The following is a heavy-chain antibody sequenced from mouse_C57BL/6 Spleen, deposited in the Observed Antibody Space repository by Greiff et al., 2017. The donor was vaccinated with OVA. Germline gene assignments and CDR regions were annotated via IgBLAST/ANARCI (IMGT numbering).Heavy chain of an antibody. Sequence: VKLMESGAELVKPGASVKLSCKASGYTFTEYTIHWVKQRSGQGLEWIGWFYPGSGSIKYNEKFKDKATLTADKSSSTVYMELSRLTSEDSAVYFCARHEKAGGLWRYGGQGTTLTVSS. V-gene: IGHV1-62-2*01. J-gene: IGHJ2*01. CDR2: FYPGSGSI. CDR3: ARHEKAGGLWRY. D-gene: IGHD1-1*02. CDR1: GYTFTEYT.